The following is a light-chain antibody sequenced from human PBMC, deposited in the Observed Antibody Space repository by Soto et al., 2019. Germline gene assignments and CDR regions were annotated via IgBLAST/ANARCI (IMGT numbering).Light chain of an antibody. J-gene: IGKJ1*01. CDR3: QKYNGAPRA. V-gene: IGKV1-27*01. CDR1: QGITNY. CDR2: AAS. Sequence: DIQMTQSPSSLSASVGDRVTITCRASQGITNYLAWFQQKPGKVPKLLIYAASTLQSGVPSRFSGSGSGTDFTLTISSLQPADVATYFCQKYNGAPRAFGQGTEVEIK.